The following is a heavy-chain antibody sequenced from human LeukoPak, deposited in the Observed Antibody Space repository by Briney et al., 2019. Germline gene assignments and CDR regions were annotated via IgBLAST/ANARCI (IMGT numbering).Heavy chain of an antibody. J-gene: IGHJ4*02. Sequence: PSETLSLTCTVSGGSISSYYWSWIRQPPGKGLEWIGYIYYSGSTNYNPSLKSRVTISVDRSKNQFSLKLSSVTAADTAVYYCARSSPRDGDFDYWGQGTLVTVSS. D-gene: IGHD5-24*01. CDR1: GGSISSYY. CDR3: ARSSPRDGDFDY. CDR2: IYYSGST. V-gene: IGHV4-59*12.